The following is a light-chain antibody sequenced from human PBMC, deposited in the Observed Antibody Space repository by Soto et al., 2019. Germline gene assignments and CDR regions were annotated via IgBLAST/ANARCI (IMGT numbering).Light chain of an antibody. CDR3: QQSYSTPRWT. J-gene: IGKJ1*01. CDR2: AAS. Sequence: IQMTQSPSSLSASVGDRVIITCRASQGISSYLNWYQQRPGKAPKLLIYAASSLQSGVPSRFSGSGSGTDFTLTNSSLQPEDFATYYCQQSYSTPRWTFGQGTKVDIK. V-gene: IGKV1-39*01. CDR1: QGISSY.